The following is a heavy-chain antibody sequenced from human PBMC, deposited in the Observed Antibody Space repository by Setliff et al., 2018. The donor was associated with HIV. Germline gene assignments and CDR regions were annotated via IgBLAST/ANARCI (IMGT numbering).Heavy chain of an antibody. CDR2: IYYSGST. V-gene: IGHV4-28*03. CDR3: ARARRAGSGPKYFQH. D-gene: IGHD2-15*01. J-gene: IGHJ1*01. Sequence: SETLSLTCAVSGSFISSGYYWGWIRQPPGKGLEWIGYIYYSGSTYYNPSLKSRVTMSVDKSKNQFSLRLSSVTAADTAVYYCARARRAGSGPKYFQHWGQGTLVTVSS. CDR1: GSFISSGYY.